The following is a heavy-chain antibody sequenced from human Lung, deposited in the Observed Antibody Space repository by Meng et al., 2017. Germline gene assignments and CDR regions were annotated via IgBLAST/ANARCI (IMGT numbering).Heavy chain of an antibody. CDR1: GGSFSDYY. Sequence: QVQLQHWGAGLLKPSATLSLACVVSGGSFSDYYWSWIRQPPGKGLGWIGEINHSGSTNYNPSLESRATISVDTSQNNLSLKLSSVTAADSAVYYCARGPTTMAHDFDYWGQGTLVTVSS. D-gene: IGHD4-11*01. J-gene: IGHJ4*02. V-gene: IGHV4-34*01. CDR2: INHSGST. CDR3: ARGPTTMAHDFDY.